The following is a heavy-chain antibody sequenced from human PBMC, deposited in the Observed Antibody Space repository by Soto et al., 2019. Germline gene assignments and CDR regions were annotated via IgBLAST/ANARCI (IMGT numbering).Heavy chain of an antibody. Sequence: PWQTLSLTCAISRDSVSSSSAALNWIRQSPSRGLEWLGRTYYRSQLHNEYAGSLKSRITINPDTSKNQFSLQLNSMPPEDTAVYYCARERGFLSEAFDIWGRGTMVTVSS. D-gene: IGHD3-10*01. CDR2: TYYRSQLHN. CDR3: ARERGFLSEAFDI. CDR1: RDSVSSSSAA. V-gene: IGHV6-1*01. J-gene: IGHJ3*02.